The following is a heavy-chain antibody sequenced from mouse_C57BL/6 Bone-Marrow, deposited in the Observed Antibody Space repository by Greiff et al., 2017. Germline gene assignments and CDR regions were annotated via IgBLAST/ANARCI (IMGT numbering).Heavy chain of an antibody. CDR1: GYSFTSYG. V-gene: IGHV1-81*01. CDR2: IYPRNGNT. J-gene: IGHJ4*01. CDR3: AILSISMDY. Sequence: QVQLKESGAELARPGASVKMSCKASGYSFTSYGISWVKQSNGTGLEWIGEIYPRNGNTYYNEKLKGTATLPADKSHSTAYMELRSLTSEGSAVYFCAILSISMDYGCQGTSVPVSS.